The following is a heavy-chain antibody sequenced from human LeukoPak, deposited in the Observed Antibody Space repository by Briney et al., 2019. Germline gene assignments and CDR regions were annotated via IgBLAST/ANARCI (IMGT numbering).Heavy chain of an antibody. V-gene: IGHV1-2*02. J-gene: IGHJ4*02. CDR3: ARDWGSLTGDVGGVDY. CDR2: INPNSGET. Sequence: EASVKVSCKASGYTFTGYYMHWVRQAPGQGLEWVGWINPNSGETKYAQKFQGRVTMTRETSTRTVYMELSRVRSDDTAVYYCARDWGSLTGDVGGVDYWGQGTLVTVSS. CDR1: GYTFTGYY. D-gene: IGHD7-27*01.